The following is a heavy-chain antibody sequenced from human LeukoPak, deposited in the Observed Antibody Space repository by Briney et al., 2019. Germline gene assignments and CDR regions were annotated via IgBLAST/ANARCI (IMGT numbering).Heavy chain of an antibody. D-gene: IGHD6-19*01. Sequence: SGPTLVNPTQTLTLTCTFSGFSLSTSGMCVSWIRQPPGKALEWLARIDWDDDKYYSTSLKTRLTISKDTSKNQVVLTMTNTDPVATATYSCARILSSGSTLDYFDYWGQGTLVTVSS. CDR3: ARILSSGSTLDYFDY. CDR2: IDWDDDK. V-gene: IGHV2-70*11. CDR1: GFSLSTSGMC. J-gene: IGHJ4*02.